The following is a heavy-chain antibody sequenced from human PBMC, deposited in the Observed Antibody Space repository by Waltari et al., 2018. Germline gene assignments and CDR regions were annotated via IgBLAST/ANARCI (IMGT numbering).Heavy chain of an antibody. CDR2: IYHSGST. CDR3: ARVGYYYDSSGYLY. Sequence: QVQLQESGPGLVKPSETLSLTCAVSGYSLRSGYYWGWLRQPPGKGLEWIGSIYHSGSTYYNPSLKSRVTISVDTSKNQFSLKLSSVTAADTAVYYCARVGYYYDSSGYLYWGQGTLVTVSS. CDR1: GYSLRSGYY. V-gene: IGHV4-38-2*01. D-gene: IGHD3-22*01. J-gene: IGHJ4*02.